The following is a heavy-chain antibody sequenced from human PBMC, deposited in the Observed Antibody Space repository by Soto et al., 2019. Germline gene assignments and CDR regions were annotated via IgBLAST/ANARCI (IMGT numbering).Heavy chain of an antibody. CDR2: IYYSGST. CDR1: GGSISSYY. V-gene: IGHV4-59*01. D-gene: IGHD1-20*01. J-gene: IGHJ4*02. Sequence: SETLSLTCTVSGGSISSYYWSWIRQPPGKGLEWIGYIYYSGSTNYNPSLKSRVTISVDTSKNQFSLKLSSVTAADTAVYYCAATYIRRSVDYWGQGTLVTVSS. CDR3: AATYIRRSVDY.